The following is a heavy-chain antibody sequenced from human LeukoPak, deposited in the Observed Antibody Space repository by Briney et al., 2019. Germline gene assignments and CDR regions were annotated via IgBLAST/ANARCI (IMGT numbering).Heavy chain of an antibody. CDR3: VHYDYVRGAFDI. V-gene: IGHV3-23*01. Sequence: GGSLRLSCAASGFTFSSYAMSWVRQAPGKGLEWVSAISGSGGSTYYADSVKGRFTISRDNSKNMLYLQMNSLRAEDTAVYYCVHYDYVRGAFDIWGQGTMVTVSS. D-gene: IGHD3-16*01. CDR1: GFTFSSYA. CDR2: ISGSGGST. J-gene: IGHJ3*02.